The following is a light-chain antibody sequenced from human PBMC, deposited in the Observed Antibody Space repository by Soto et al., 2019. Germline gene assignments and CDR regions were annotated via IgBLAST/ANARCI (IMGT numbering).Light chain of an antibody. J-gene: IGLJ2*01. CDR3: YSYVTSSRVVV. CDR1: SGNVGGGNY. V-gene: IGLV1-40*01. CDR2: DYN. Sequence: QSVLTQPPSVSGSPGQTVTISCTGSSGNVGGGNYVYWYQQQPGTAPKLLIYDYNNRPSGVPDRFSGSKSGTTASLAITGLQAEDEADYYCYSYVTSSRVVVFGGGTKLTVL.